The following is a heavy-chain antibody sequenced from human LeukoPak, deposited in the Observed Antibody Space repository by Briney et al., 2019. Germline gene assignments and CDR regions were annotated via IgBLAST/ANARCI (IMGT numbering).Heavy chain of an antibody. V-gene: IGHV1-8*02. Sequence: ASVKVSCKASGYTFTNYDFNWVRQATGQGLEWMGWMNPNSGNTGYAQQFQGRVTMTRNTSMSTAYMELSSLRSEDTAVYYCAGFARSGRLVKTFDYWGQGTLVTVSS. D-gene: IGHD3-10*01. CDR1: GYTFTNYD. CDR2: MNPNSGNT. J-gene: IGHJ4*02. CDR3: AGFARSGRLVKTFDY.